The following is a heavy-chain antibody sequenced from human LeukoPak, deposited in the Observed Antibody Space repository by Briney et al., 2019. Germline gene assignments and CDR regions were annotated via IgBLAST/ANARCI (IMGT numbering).Heavy chain of an antibody. J-gene: IGHJ4*02. CDR3: ARGRSGYDFWSGYSKAPHFDY. CDR2: IIPIFGTA. D-gene: IGHD3-3*01. V-gene: IGHV1-69*05. CDR1: GGTFSSYG. Sequence: SVKVSCEASGGTFSSYGISWVRQAPGQGLEWMGGIIPIFGTANYAQKVQGRVTITTDESTSTAYMELSSLRSEDTAVYYCARGRSGYDFWSGYSKAPHFDYWGQGTLVTVSS.